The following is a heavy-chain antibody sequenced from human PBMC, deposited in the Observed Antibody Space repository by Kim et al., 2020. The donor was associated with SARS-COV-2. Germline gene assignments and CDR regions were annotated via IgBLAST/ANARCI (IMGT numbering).Heavy chain of an antibody. Sequence: VYVKSRININPDTSKNQFYLQLNSVTPEDTAVYYCARVWEYYYGLYYFDYWGQGTLVTVSS. D-gene: IGHD3-10*01. J-gene: IGHJ4*02. V-gene: IGHV6-1*01. CDR3: ARVWEYYYGLYYFDY.